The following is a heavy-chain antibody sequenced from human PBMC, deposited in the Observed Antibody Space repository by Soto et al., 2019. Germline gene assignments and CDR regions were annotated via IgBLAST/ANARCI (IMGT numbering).Heavy chain of an antibody. J-gene: IGHJ4*02. CDR3: AKRSSSSTFDY. CDR2: ISGSDDSR. CDR1: GFTFSSYA. Sequence: EVQLLESGGGLVQPGESLRLSCAASGFTFSSYAMSWVRQAPGKGLEWVSVISGSDDSRYYADYVKGRFTITRDNSEDTLDLHMNSLRAEDRAVYCCAKRSSSSTFDYWGQGTMVTVSS. V-gene: IGHV3-23*01. D-gene: IGHD6-6*01.